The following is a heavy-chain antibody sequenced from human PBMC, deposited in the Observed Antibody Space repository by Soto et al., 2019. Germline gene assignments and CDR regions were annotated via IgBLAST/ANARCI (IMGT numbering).Heavy chain of an antibody. CDR3: AAWGLSGQQPDPGILFDI. D-gene: IGHD6-13*01. J-gene: IGHJ3*02. V-gene: IGHV1-58*02. CDR1: GFTFTSSA. CDR2: IVVGSGNT. Sequence: SVKVSCKASGFTFTSSAMQWVRQARGQRLEWIGWIVVGSGNTNYAQKFQERVTITRDMSTSTAYMELSSLRSEDTAVYYCAAWGLSGQQPDPGILFDIWGQGTMVTVS.